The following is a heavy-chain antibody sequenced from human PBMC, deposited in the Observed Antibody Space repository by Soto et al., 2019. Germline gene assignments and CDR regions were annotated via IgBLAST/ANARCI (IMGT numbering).Heavy chain of an antibody. V-gene: IGHV3-48*03. J-gene: IGHJ4*02. CDR3: ARSIAAAGNPAL. Sequence: PGGSLRLSCAASGFTFSSYEMNWVRQAPGKGLEWVSYISSSGSTIYYADSVKGRFTISRDNAKNSLYLQMNSLRAEDTAVYYCARSIAAAGNPALWGQGTLVTVSS. CDR1: GFTFSSYE. D-gene: IGHD6-13*01. CDR2: ISSSGSTI.